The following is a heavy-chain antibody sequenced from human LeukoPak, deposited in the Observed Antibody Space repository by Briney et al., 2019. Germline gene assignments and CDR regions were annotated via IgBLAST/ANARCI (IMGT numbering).Heavy chain of an antibody. D-gene: IGHD1-26*01. V-gene: IGHV3-49*04. CDR2: IRSKAYGGTT. CDR1: GFTFGDYA. CDR3: TSPGYSGSYPVGDFDY. Sequence: PGGSLRLSCTASGFTFGDYAMSWVRQAPGKGLEWVGFIRSKAYGGTTEYAASVKGRFTISRDDSKSIAYLQMNSLKTEDTAVYYCTSPGYSGSYPVGDFDYWGQGTLVTVSS. J-gene: IGHJ4*02.